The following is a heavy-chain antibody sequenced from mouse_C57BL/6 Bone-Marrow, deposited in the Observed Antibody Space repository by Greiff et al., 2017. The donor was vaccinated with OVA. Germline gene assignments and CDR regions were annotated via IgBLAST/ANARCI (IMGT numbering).Heavy chain of an antibody. J-gene: IGHJ3*01. CDR1: GYTFTDYY. CDR3: ASPYYYGSSLAY. CDR2: INPYNGGT. Sequence: VQLQQSGPVLVKPGASVKMSCKASGYTFTDYYMNWVQQSHGKSLEWIGVINPYNGGTSYNQKFKGKATLTVDKSSSTAYMELNSLTSEDSAVYYCASPYYYGSSLAYWGQGTLVTVSA. V-gene: IGHV1-19*01. D-gene: IGHD1-1*01.